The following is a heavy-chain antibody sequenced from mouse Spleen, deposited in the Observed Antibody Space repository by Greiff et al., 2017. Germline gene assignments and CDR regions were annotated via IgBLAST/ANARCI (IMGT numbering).Heavy chain of an antibody. J-gene: IGHJ1*01. CDR1: GFTFSDYY. CDR3: ARLKSLHYYGSSYEYFDV. CDR2: ISNGGGST. V-gene: IGHV5-12*02. Sequence: EVKLVESGGGLVQPGGSLKLSCATSGFTFSDYYMYWVRQTPEKRLEWVAYISNGGGSTYYPDTVKGRFTISRDNAKNTLYLQMSRLKSEDTAMYYCARLKSLHYYGSSYEYFDVWGAGTTVTVSS. D-gene: IGHD1-1*01.